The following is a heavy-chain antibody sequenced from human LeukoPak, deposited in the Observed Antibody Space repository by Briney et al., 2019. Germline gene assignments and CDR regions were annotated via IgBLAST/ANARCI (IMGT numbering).Heavy chain of an antibody. CDR2: IKQDGSEK. Sequence: GGSLRLSCAASGFTFSSYWMSWVRQAPGKGLEWVANIKQDGSEKYYVDSVKGRFTISRDNAKDSLYLQMNSLRAEDTAVYYCARAVNYDFWSGYYLLPYYFDYWGQGTLVTVSS. J-gene: IGHJ4*02. CDR1: GFTFSSYW. D-gene: IGHD3-3*01. CDR3: ARAVNYDFWSGYYLLPYYFDY. V-gene: IGHV3-7*01.